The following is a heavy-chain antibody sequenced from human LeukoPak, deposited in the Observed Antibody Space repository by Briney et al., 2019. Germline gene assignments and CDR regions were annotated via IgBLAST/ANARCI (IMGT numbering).Heavy chain of an antibody. CDR2: IDPNSGVT. V-gene: IGHV1-2*02. CDR1: GYNFISNA. J-gene: IGHJ4*02. D-gene: IGHD2-2*02. Sequence: RASVKVSCKASGYNFISNAIQWVRQAPGQRFEWMGWIDPNSGVTNSAQKFQGRVTMTRDTSISTAYMELSRLRSDDTAMYYCARGKCTSASCYMESGFDYWGQGTLVTVSS. CDR3: ARGKCTSASCYMESGFDY.